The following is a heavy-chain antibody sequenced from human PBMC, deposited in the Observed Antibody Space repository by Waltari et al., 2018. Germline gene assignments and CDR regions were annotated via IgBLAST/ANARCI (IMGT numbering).Heavy chain of an antibody. V-gene: IGHV4-39*07. J-gene: IGHJ4*02. CDR2: IYYSGST. D-gene: IGHD3-22*01. CDR1: GGSISSSSYY. Sequence: QLQLQESGPGLVKPSETLSLTCTVSGGSISSSSYYWGWIRKPPGKGMEWIGSIYYSGSTYYNPSLKSRVTISVDTSKNQFSLKLSSVTAADTAVYYCARDLVDYYDSSGYYQNYFDYWGQGTLVTVSS. CDR3: ARDLVDYYDSSGYYQNYFDY.